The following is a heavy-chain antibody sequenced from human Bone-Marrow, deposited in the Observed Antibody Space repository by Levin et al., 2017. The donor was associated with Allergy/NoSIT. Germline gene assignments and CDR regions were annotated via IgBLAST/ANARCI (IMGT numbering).Heavy chain of an antibody. CDR1: GFTFSSYS. J-gene: IGHJ3*02. D-gene: IGHD2-2*01. CDR3: ASGLDIVVVPAASDAFDI. V-gene: IGHV3-21*01. CDR2: ISSSSSYI. Sequence: PGGSLRLSCAASGFTFSSYSMNWVRQAPGKGLEWVSSISSSSSYIYYADSVKGRFTISRDNAKNSLYLQMNSLRAEDTAVYYCASGLDIVVVPAASDAFDIWGQGTMVTVSS.